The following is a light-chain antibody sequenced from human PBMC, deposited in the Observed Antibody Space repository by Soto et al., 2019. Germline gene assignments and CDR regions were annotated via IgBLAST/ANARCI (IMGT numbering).Light chain of an antibody. Sequence: QSALTQPASVSGSPGQSITISCTGTSSDVGGYNYVSWYQQHPGKAPKLMIYEVSNRPSGVSNRFSGSKSGNTASLTISGLKAEDEADYYCSSYTRSSTYVFGTGTKVTVL. CDR3: SSYTRSSTYV. V-gene: IGLV2-14*01. CDR1: SSDVGGYNY. CDR2: EVS. J-gene: IGLJ1*01.